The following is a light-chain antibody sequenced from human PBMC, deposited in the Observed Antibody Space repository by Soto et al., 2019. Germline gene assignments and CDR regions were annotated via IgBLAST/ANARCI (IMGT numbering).Light chain of an antibody. CDR2: GAS. Sequence: IVMTQSPATLSVSPGERATLSCRASQTIDNKLAWYQQRPGQAPRLLIYGASIRATGIPARFSGSGSGTEFPLTISGLKSENFGVYYCQQYKDWRTFGQGTNVDIK. V-gene: IGKV3-15*01. CDR3: QQYKDWRT. J-gene: IGKJ1*01. CDR1: QTIDNK.